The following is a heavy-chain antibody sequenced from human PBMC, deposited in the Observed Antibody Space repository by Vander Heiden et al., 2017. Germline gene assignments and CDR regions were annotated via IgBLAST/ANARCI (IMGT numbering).Heavy chain of an antibody. CDR1: GFPFDDYA. D-gene: IGHD3-22*01. Sequence: EVQLVESGGGLVQPGRSLRLSCAASGFPFDDYAMHWVRQAPGKGLEWVSGISWNSGSIGYADSVKGRFTISRDNAKNSLYLQMNSLRAEETALYYCAKDIGRYYYDSSGSHWGQGTLVTVSS. CDR2: ISWNSGSI. CDR3: AKDIGRYYYDSSGSH. V-gene: IGHV3-9*01. J-gene: IGHJ4*02.